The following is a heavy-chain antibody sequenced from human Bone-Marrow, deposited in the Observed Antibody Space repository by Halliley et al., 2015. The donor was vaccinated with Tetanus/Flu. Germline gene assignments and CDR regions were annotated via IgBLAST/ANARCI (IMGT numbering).Heavy chain of an antibody. CDR3: ARGSTLPDN. J-gene: IGHJ4*02. Sequence: RGLEFIGYFYSSGVTSYNPSLTSRPTMSVDTSKNQFSLNLSSVAAADTAIYYCARGSTLPDNWGQGTLVTVSS. D-gene: IGHD2-15*01. CDR2: FYSSGVT. V-gene: IGHV4-59*01.